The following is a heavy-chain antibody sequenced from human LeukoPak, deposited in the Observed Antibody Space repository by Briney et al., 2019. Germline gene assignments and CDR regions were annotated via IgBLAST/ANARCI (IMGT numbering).Heavy chain of an antibody. V-gene: IGHV4-34*01. Sequence: PSETLSLTCAVYGGSFSGYYWSWIRQPPGKGLEWIGEINHSGSTNYNPSLKSRVTISVDTSKNRFSLKLSSVTAADTAVYYCATEVAATNYDSSGYYLWGQGTLVTVSS. CDR1: GGSFSGYY. D-gene: IGHD3-22*01. J-gene: IGHJ5*02. CDR2: INHSGST. CDR3: ATEVAATNYDSSGYYL.